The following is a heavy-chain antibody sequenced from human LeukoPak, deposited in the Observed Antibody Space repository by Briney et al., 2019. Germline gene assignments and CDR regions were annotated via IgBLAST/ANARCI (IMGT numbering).Heavy chain of an antibody. CDR3: ARLYNIGSPDI. V-gene: IGHV4-39*01. CDR1: GGSISSSTYY. CDR2: IYHSGST. D-gene: IGHD1-1*01. J-gene: IGHJ3*02. Sequence: SETLSLTCSVSGGSISSSTYYWGWIRQPPGKGLEWIGSIYHSGSTYYNPSLKSRVTISVDTSKNQFSLKLSSVTAADTAAYYCARLYNIGSPDIWDQGTMVTVSS.